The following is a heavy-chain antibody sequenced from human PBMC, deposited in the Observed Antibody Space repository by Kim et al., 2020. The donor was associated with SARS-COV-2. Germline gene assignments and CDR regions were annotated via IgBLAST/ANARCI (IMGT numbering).Heavy chain of an antibody. D-gene: IGHD2-2*01. CDR1: GYSFTSYW. J-gene: IGHJ6*02. CDR2: IDPSDSYT. V-gene: IGHV5-10-1*01. CDR3: ASPMYQLQLNYYGMDV. Sequence: GESLKISCKGSGYSFTSYWISWVRQMPGKGLEWMGRIDPSDSYTNYSPSFQGHVTISADKSISTAYLQWSSLKASDTAMYYCASPMYQLQLNYYGMDVWGQGTTVTVSS.